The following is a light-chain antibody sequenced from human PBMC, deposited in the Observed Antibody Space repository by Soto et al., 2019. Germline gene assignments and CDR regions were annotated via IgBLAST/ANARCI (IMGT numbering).Light chain of an antibody. V-gene: IGLV2-8*01. J-gene: IGLJ1*01. Sequence: QSALTQPPSASGSPGQSVTISCTGTSSDVGGYNYVSWYQQHPGKAPKLLIYEVTKRPSGVPDRFSGSKSGNTASLTVSGLQADDEAEYYCCSIAGSHYYVFGTGTKLTVL. CDR2: EVT. CDR1: SSDVGGYNY. CDR3: CSIAGSHYYV.